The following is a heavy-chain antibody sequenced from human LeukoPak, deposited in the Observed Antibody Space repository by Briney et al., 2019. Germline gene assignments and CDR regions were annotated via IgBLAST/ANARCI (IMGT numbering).Heavy chain of an antibody. CDR3: ARPVEVVGATLGYNWFDP. Sequence: ASVKVSCKASGYTFTGYYMHWVQQAPGQGLEWMGWINPNSGGTNYAQKFQGRVTMTRDTSISTAYMELSRLRSDDTAVYYCARPVEVVGATLGYNWFDPWGQGTLVTVSS. CDR1: GYTFTGYY. J-gene: IGHJ5*02. V-gene: IGHV1-2*02. CDR2: INPNSGGT. D-gene: IGHD1-26*01.